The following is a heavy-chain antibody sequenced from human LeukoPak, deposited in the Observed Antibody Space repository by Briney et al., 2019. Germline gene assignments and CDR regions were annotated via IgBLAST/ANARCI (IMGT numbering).Heavy chain of an antibody. J-gene: IGHJ3*02. CDR2: IYRGGST. D-gene: IGHD3-10*01. CDR1: GFTVSSNY. CDR3: ARGWFGELFDAFDI. Sequence: PGGSLRLSCAASGFTVSSNYMSWVRQAPGKGLEWVSVIYRGGSTYYADSVKGRFTISRDNSKNTLYLQMNSLRAEDTAFYYCARGWFGELFDAFDIWGQGTMVTVSS. V-gene: IGHV3-53*01.